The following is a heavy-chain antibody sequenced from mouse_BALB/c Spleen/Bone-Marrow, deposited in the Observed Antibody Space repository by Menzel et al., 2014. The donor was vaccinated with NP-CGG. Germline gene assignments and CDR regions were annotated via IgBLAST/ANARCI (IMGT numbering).Heavy chain of an antibody. CDR2: IWGGGST. Sequence: VKVVESGPGLVAPSPSLSITCTVSGFSLSSYSVHWVRQPPGKGLEWLGMIWGGGSTDYNSALKSRLSISKDNSKSQVFIKMNSLQTDDSAMYYCATYGNYVGYAMDYWGQGTSVTVSS. CDR3: ATYGNYVGYAMDY. V-gene: IGHV2-6-4*01. D-gene: IGHD2-10*02. J-gene: IGHJ4*01. CDR1: GFSLSSYS.